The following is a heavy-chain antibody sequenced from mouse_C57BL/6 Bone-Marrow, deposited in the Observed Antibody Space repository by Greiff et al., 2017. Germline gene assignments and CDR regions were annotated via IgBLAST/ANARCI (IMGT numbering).Heavy chain of an antibody. Sequence: QVQLQLSGAELVKPGASVMMSCKASGYTFTSYWITWVKQRPGQGLAWIGDISPGSGSTNYNEKFKSKATLTVDTSSSTANMQLSSLTSEDSAVYYSASFTTVVPCFDYWSQGTTLAVSS. V-gene: IGHV1-55*01. J-gene: IGHJ2*01. CDR1: GYTFTSYW. D-gene: IGHD1-1*01. CDR2: ISPGSGST. CDR3: ASFTTVVPCFDY.